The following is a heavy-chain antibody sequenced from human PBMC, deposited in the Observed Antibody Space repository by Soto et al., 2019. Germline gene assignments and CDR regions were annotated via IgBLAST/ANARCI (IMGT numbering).Heavy chain of an antibody. Sequence: SVKVSCKASGFTFTSSAVQWVRQARGQRLEWIGWIVVVSGNTNYAQKFQERVTITRDMSTSTAYMELSSLRSEDTAVYYCAALSGSGYCSSTSCYFYYYGMDVWGQGTTVTVS. J-gene: IGHJ6*02. V-gene: IGHV1-58*01. CDR1: GFTFTSSA. D-gene: IGHD2-2*01. CDR3: AALSGSGYCSSTSCYFYYYGMDV. CDR2: IVVVSGNT.